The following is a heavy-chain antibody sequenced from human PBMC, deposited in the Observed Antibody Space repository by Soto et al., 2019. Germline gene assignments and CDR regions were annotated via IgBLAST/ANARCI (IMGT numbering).Heavy chain of an antibody. J-gene: IGHJ5*02. Sequence: SETLSLTCTVSGGSISSNWWSWVRQPPGKGLEWIGEIYHSGSTNYNPSLKSRVTISVDKSKNQFSLKLSSVTAADTAVYYCASEQYSSGNWFDPWGQGTLVTVSS. V-gene: IGHV4-4*02. CDR3: ASEQYSSGNWFDP. D-gene: IGHD6-19*01. CDR1: GGSISSNW. CDR2: IYHSGST.